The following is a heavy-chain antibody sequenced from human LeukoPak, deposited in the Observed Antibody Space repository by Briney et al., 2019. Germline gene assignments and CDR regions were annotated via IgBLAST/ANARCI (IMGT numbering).Heavy chain of an antibody. CDR1: GYTFTSYG. J-gene: IGHJ4*02. CDR3: ARGRQWNRGVISH. D-gene: IGHD3-10*01. CDR2: MNPNSGNT. V-gene: IGHV1-8*02. Sequence: ASVKVSCKASGYTFTSYGISWVRQATGQGLEWMGWMNPNSGNTGYAQKFQGRVTMTRNTSISTAYMELSSLRSEDTAVYYCARGRQWNRGVISHWGQGTLVTVSS.